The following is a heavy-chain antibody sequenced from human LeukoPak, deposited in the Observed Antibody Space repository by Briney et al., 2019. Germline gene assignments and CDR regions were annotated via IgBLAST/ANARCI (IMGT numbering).Heavy chain of an antibody. CDR3: ATYFYGEYGSYYFDY. V-gene: IGHV4-4*02. D-gene: IGHD4-17*01. Sequence: PSGTLSLTCAVSGAFITNSHWWSWARQPPGKGLEWIGETYHSGTTNYNPSLKRRVTMSVDKSKNQFSLKLSSVTAADTAVYYCATYFYGEYGSYYFDYWGQGTLVTVSS. CDR1: GAFITNSHW. J-gene: IGHJ4*02. CDR2: TYHSGTT.